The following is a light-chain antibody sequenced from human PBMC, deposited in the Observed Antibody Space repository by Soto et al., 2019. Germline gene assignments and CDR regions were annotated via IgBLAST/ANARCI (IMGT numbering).Light chain of an antibody. CDR1: QSISSY. CDR2: AAS. J-gene: IGKJ1*01. CDR3: QQSYSTVSWT. V-gene: IGKV1-39*01. Sequence: DIEMTQSPCSLSSSVGDRFTITCRSSQSISSYLNWYQQKPWKAPTLLIYAASSLQSGVPSRFSGSGSGTDFTLTISSLQPEDFATYYCQQSYSTVSWTFGQGTKVDIK.